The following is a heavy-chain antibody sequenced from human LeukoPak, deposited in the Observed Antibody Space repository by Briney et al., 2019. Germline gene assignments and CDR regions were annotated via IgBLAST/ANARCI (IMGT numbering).Heavy chain of an antibody. J-gene: IGHJ6*02. CDR1: GFTFSSYA. CDR2: IGGSGGST. V-gene: IGHV3-23*01. CDR3: AKDLWFGESYGMDV. Sequence: QSGGSLRLSCAASGFTFSSYAMSWVRQAPGKGLEWVSAIGGSGGSTYYADSVKGRFTISRDNSKNTLYLQMNSLRAEDTAVYYCAKDLWFGESYGMDVWGQGTTVTVSS. D-gene: IGHD3-10*01.